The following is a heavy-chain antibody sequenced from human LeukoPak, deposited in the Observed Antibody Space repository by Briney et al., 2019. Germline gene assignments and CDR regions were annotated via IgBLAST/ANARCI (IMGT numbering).Heavy chain of an antibody. D-gene: IGHD6-19*01. CDR2: ITNDGSST. Sequence: GGSLRLSCAASGLTFSSHWMHWVRQAPGKGLVWVSRITNDGSSTTYADSVKGRFTISRDNSKNTLYLLMNSLRAEDTAVYYCARGSLGTIAVAGTLDYWGQGILVTVSS. V-gene: IGHV3-74*01. J-gene: IGHJ4*02. CDR3: ARGSLGTIAVAGTLDY. CDR1: GLTFSSHW.